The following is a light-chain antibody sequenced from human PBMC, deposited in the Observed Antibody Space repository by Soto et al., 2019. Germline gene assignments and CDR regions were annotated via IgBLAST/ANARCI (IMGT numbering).Light chain of an antibody. V-gene: IGKV3-11*01. CDR2: DAS. Sequence: EIVLTQSPATLSLSPVERATLSCRASQSVSSYLAWYQQKPGQAPRLLIYDASNRATGIPARFSGSGSGTDFTLTISSLEPEDFAVYYCQQRSNWRITFGQGTRLEI. CDR3: QQRSNWRIT. CDR1: QSVSSY. J-gene: IGKJ5*01.